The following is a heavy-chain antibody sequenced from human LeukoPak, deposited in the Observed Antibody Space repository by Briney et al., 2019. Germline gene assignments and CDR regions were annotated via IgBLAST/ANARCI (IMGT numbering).Heavy chain of an antibody. V-gene: IGHV3-48*04. CDR2: ISSSSSTI. Sequence: LTGGSLRLSCAASGFTFSSYSMNWVRQAPGKGLEWVSYISSSSSTIYYADSVKGRFTISRDYAKNSLYLQMNSLRPEDTAVYYCARGGFLITFGGVDYWGQGTLVTVSS. CDR1: GFTFSSYS. CDR3: ARGGFLITFGGVDY. J-gene: IGHJ4*02. D-gene: IGHD3-16*01.